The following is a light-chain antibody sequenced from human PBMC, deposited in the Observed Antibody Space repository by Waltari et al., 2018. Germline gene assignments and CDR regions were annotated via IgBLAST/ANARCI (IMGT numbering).Light chain of an antibody. Sequence: SHELTQPPSVSVSPGQTASISCSGDKLGNKYASWYQQKPGQSPILVIYLDYNRPSGLPERFSGTNSANTATLTISGTQAMDEADYYCQAWDSTTVAFGGGTRLTVL. J-gene: IGLJ2*01. CDR3: QAWDSTTVA. V-gene: IGLV3-1*01. CDR2: LDY. CDR1: KLGNKY.